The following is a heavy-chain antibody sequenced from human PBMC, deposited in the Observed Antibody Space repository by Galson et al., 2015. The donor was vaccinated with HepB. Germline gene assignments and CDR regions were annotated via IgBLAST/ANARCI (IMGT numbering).Heavy chain of an antibody. Sequence: SLRLSCAASGFTFSGYAGSWVRQAPGKGLEWVSVISGSGGRTYYADSVKGRYTISRDNSKNTLYLQMNSLRAEDTAVYYCARDSGIAVAGTGSISWGQGTLVTVSS. J-gene: IGHJ5*02. CDR3: ARDSGIAVAGTGSIS. V-gene: IGHV3-23*01. CDR2: ISGSGGRT. D-gene: IGHD6-19*01. CDR1: GFTFSGYA.